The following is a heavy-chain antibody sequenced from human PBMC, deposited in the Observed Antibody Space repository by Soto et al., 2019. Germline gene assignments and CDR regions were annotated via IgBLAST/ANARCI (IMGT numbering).Heavy chain of an antibody. J-gene: IGHJ4*02. Sequence: QLQLQESGSGLAKPSQTLSLTCAVSGGSISSGGYSWSWIRQPPGKGLEWIGYIYHSGRTYYNPSLKRRVTISVDRSKNQSSLKLSSVTAADTAVYYCAAGGGLPRYYWGQGTLVTVSS. CDR3: AAGGGLPRYY. CDR1: GGSISSGGYS. D-gene: IGHD5-12*01. V-gene: IGHV4-30-2*01. CDR2: IYHSGRT.